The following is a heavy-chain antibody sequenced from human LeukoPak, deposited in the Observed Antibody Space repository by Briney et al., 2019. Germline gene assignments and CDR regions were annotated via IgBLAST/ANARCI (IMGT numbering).Heavy chain of an antibody. J-gene: IGHJ4*02. CDR1: GGSISRYY. D-gene: IGHD5-18*01. V-gene: IGHV4-59*01. Sequence: SETLSLTCTVSGGSISRYYWSWIRQPPGKGLEWIGYIYYSGSTNYNPSLKSRVTISVDTSKNQFSLKLSSVTAADTAVYYCARTNVGLLGFDYWGQGTLVTVSS. CDR3: ARTNVGLLGFDY. CDR2: IYYSGST.